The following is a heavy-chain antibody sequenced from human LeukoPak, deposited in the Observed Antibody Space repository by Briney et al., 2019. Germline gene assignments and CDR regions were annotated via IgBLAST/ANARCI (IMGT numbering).Heavy chain of an antibody. J-gene: IGHJ4*02. Sequence: PSETLSLTCAVYGGSFSGYYWSWIRQPPGRGLEWIGEIKHSGSTNYSPSLKSRVTISVDTSKNQFSLKLSSVTDAATAVYSCARHDYYDSIDYWGQGTLVTVSS. CDR3: ARHDYYDSIDY. V-gene: IGHV4-34*01. CDR2: IKHSGST. D-gene: IGHD3-22*01. CDR1: GGSFSGYY.